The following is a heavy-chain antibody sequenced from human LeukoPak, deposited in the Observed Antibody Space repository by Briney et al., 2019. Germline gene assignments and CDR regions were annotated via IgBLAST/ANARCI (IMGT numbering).Heavy chain of an antibody. J-gene: IGHJ6*03. CDR3: ARVTSVYAIPYYYYYMDV. Sequence: GGSLRLSCAASGFTVSSNYMSWVRQAPGKGLEWVSVIYSGGSTYYADSVKGRFTISRDNSKNTLYLQMNCLRAEDTAVYYCARVTSVYAIPYYYYYMDVWGKGTTVTVSS. V-gene: IGHV3-53*01. CDR2: IYSGGST. CDR1: GFTVSSNY. D-gene: IGHD2-8*01.